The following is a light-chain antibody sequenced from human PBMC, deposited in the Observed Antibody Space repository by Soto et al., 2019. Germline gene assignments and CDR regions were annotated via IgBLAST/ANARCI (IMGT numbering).Light chain of an antibody. CDR2: GAS. CDR1: QSVSSSY. Sequence: EIGLTQSPGTLSLSPGERATLSFMAIQSVSSSYLAWYQQKPGQAPRLLIYGASSRATGIPDRFSGSGSGTDFTLTISRLEPEDFAVYYCQQYGSSRGLTFGGGTKVDIK. V-gene: IGKV3-20*01. CDR3: QQYGSSRGLT. J-gene: IGKJ4*01.